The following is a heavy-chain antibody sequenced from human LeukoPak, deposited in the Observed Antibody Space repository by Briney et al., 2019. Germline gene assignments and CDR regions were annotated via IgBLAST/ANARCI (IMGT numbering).Heavy chain of an antibody. D-gene: IGHD3-22*01. J-gene: IGHJ4*02. CDR2: IYYSGST. CDR1: GGSISSSSYY. V-gene: IGHV4-39*07. Sequence: PSETLSLTCTVSGGSISSSSYYWGWIRQPPGKGLEWIGSIYYSGSTNYNPSLKSRVTISVDTSKNQFSLKLSSVTAADTAVYYCARGPWRGYYDSSGLFDYWGQGTLVTVSS. CDR3: ARGPWRGYYDSSGLFDY.